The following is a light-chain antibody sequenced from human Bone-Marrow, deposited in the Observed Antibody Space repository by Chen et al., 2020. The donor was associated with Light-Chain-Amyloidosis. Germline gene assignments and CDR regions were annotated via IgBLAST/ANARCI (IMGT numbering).Light chain of an antibody. CDR3: QQYATSPWT. CDR2: AAS. CDR1: QSVTGSH. J-gene: IGKJ1*01. V-gene: IGKV3-20*01. Sequence: EILLTQSPGTLSLSPGERVTLSCRASQSVTGSHLAWYQQKPGQAPRLLIYAASARATGVPDRFRGRGSGTDFTLTSSRLEPEDFAVYYCQQYATSPWTFGRGTKVEMK.